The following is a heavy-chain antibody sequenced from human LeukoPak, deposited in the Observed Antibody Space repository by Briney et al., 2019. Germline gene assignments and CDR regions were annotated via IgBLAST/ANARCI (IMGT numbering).Heavy chain of an antibody. Sequence: PGGSLRLSYSASGFTFSTYAMSWVRQAPGKGLEWVSTISGSGGVTYYPDSVRGRFTISRDNSKNTLHLQMDHLRAEDTAIYYCAKWPEGATPKFHYWGQGTLVTVSS. J-gene: IGHJ4*02. CDR1: GFTFSTYA. D-gene: IGHD1-26*01. V-gene: IGHV3-23*01. CDR3: AKWPEGATPKFHY. CDR2: ISGSGGVT.